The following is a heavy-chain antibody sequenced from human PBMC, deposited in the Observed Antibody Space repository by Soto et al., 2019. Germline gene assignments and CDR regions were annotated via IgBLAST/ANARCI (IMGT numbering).Heavy chain of an antibody. CDR1: GFTFSSYW. Sequence: EVQLVESGGGLVQPGGSLRLSCAASGFTFSSYWMTWFRQAPGKGLEWVADMNQDGGEKYYVDSVKGRFTISRDNAKTSLYLQMNSLRAEDTAVYYCAKVRGKAGFDPWGQGTLVTVSS. CDR2: MNQDGGEK. J-gene: IGHJ5*02. CDR3: AKVRGKAGFDP. V-gene: IGHV3-7*03.